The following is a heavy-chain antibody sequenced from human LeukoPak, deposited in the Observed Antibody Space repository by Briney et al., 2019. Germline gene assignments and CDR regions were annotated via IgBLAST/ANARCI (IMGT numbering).Heavy chain of an antibody. CDR1: GYTFTGYY. J-gene: IGHJ5*02. D-gene: IGHD2-21*01. Sequence: GASVKVSCKASGYTFTGYYMHWVRQAPVQGLEWMGWINPNSGGTNYAQKFQGRVTMTRDTSISTAYMALSRLRSDDTAVYYCARVSVVRAAVGSNWFDPWGQGTLVTVSS. CDR2: INPNSGGT. V-gene: IGHV1-2*02. CDR3: ARVSVVRAAVGSNWFDP.